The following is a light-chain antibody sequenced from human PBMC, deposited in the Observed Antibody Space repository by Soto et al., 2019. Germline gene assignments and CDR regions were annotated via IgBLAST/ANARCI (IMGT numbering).Light chain of an antibody. J-gene: IGKJ5*01. V-gene: IGKV1-12*02. CDR2: AAS. CDR3: QQANSFPS. CDR1: QDLASW. Sequence: DIQMTQSPSSVSASVGYTVTITFRASQDLASWLAWYQHKPGKAPNLLVYAASTLQSGVPSRFSGSGSGTDFTLTISSLQPEDSGTYFCQQANSFPSFGQGTRLEI.